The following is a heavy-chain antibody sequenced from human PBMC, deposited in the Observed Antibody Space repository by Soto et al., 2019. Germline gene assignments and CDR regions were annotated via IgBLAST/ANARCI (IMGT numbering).Heavy chain of an antibody. CDR2: ISYDGSNK. CDR3: ARDGTPWEPPFDS. Sequence: VGSLRLSCAASGFTFSSYAMHWVRQAPGKGLEWVAVISYDGSNKYYADSVKGRFTISRDNSKNTLYLQMNSLRAEDTAVYYCARDGTPWEPPFDSWGQGTLVTVSS. D-gene: IGHD1-26*01. J-gene: IGHJ4*02. V-gene: IGHV3-30-3*01. CDR1: GFTFSSYA.